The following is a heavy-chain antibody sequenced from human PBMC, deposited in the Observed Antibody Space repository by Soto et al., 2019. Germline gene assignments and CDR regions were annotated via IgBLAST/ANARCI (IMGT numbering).Heavy chain of an antibody. CDR1: GDSISRYY. D-gene: IGHD6-13*01. J-gene: IGHJ5*02. V-gene: IGHV4-59*01. CDR2: IYYTGTT. CDR3: ARDSATGADSWFDP. Sequence: PSETLSLTCTVSGDSISRYYWSWIRQPPGKGLEWIGYIYYTGTTTYNPSLRSRVTISVDTSKNQITLKLSSVTSADTAVYYCARDSATGADSWFDPWGQGTLVTVSS.